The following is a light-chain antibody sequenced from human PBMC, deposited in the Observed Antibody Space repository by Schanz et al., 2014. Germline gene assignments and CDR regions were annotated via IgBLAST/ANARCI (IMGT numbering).Light chain of an antibody. CDR2: EVS. CDR3: SSYTSSTTLV. CDR1: SSDVGSYKL. Sequence: QSALTQPASVSGSPGQSVTISCTGISSDVGSYKLVSWYQQHPGKAPKLMIYEVSKRPSGVSNRFSGSKSGNTASLTISGLQAEDEADYYCSSYTSSTTLVFGGGTKLTVL. J-gene: IGLJ3*02. V-gene: IGLV2-14*02.